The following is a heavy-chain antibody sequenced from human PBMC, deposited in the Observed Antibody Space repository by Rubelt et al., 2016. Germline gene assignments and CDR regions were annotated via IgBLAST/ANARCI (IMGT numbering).Heavy chain of an antibody. V-gene: IGHV4-34*01. J-gene: IGHJ4*02. Sequence: QVQLQQWGAGLLKPSETLSLTCAVYGGSFSGYYWSWIRQPPGKGLEWIGEINHSGSTNYNPSLKSGVTISVDTSRNQFSLKLSAVTAADTAVYYCASYRAARRGEQYYFDYWGQGTLVTVSS. D-gene: IGHD6-6*01. CDR3: ASYRAARRGEQYYFDY. CDR2: INHSGST. CDR1: GGSFSGYY.